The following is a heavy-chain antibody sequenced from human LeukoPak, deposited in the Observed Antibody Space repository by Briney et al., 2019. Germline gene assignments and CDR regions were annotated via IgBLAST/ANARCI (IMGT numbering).Heavy chain of an antibody. Sequence: PSETLSLTCAVSGGSISSSTWWSWVRQPPGEGLEWIGRVYHSGSATYNPSLKSRVSISVDKSKNQFSLKLSYVTAADTAVYYCARVPFWSGYPGYYYGMDVWGQGTTVTVSS. J-gene: IGHJ6*02. CDR2: VYHSGSA. D-gene: IGHD3-3*01. CDR1: GGSISSSTW. V-gene: IGHV4-4*02. CDR3: ARVPFWSGYPGYYYGMDV.